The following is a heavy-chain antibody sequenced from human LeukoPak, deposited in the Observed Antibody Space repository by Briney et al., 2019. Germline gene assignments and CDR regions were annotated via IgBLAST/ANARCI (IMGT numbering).Heavy chain of an antibody. CDR1: GFTFGDYA. CDR2: IRSKAYGGTT. J-gene: IGHJ4*02. Sequence: PGGSLRLSCTASGFTFGDYAMSWFRQAPGKGLEWVGFIRSKAYGGTTEYPASVKGRFTISRDDSKSIAYLQMNSLKTEDTAVYYCTSGYVLLWFGESLPFDYWGQGTLVTVSS. V-gene: IGHV3-49*03. CDR3: TSGYVLLWFGESLPFDY. D-gene: IGHD3-10*01.